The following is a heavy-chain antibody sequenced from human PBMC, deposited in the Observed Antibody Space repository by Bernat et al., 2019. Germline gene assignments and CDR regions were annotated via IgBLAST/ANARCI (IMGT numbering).Heavy chain of an antibody. V-gene: IGHV1-69*01. Sequence: QVQLVQSGAEVKKPGSSVKVSCKASGVTFSSYAISWVRQAPGQGLEWMGGIIPIFGTANYAEKFQGRLTMTTDESTSTAYMELSSLRSEDTAVYYCARGVVVPAAINYYYYSMDVWGKGTTVTVSS. D-gene: IGHD2-2*01. CDR3: ARGVVVPAAINYYYYSMDV. J-gene: IGHJ6*03. CDR1: GVTFSSYA. CDR2: IIPIFGTA.